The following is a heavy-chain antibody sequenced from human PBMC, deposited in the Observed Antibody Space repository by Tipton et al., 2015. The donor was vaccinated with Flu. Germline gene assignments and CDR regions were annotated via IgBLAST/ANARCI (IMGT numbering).Heavy chain of an antibody. CDR3: ARDLGGHSSGWKGPFDY. V-gene: IGHV4-38-2*02. Sequence: TLSLTCTVSGYSISSGYYCGWIRQHPGKGLEWIGSIYHSGSTYYNPSLNSRLIISVDTSRNQVYPKVSSVTAADTAGYYCARDLGGHSSGWKGPFDYWGQGTLVTVSS. J-gene: IGHJ4*03. D-gene: IGHD6-19*01. CDR1: GYSISSGYY. CDR2: IYHSGST.